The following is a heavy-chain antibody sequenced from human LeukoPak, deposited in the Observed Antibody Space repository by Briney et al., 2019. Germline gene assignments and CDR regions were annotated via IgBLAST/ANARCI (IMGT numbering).Heavy chain of an antibody. CDR2: ISSSGSTI. J-gene: IGHJ6*02. CDR1: GFTFSDYY. V-gene: IGHV3-11*01. Sequence: PGGSLRLFCAASGFTFSDYYMSWIRQAPGKGLEWVSYISSSGSTIYYADSVKGRFTIYRDNAKNSLYLQMNSLRAEDTAVYYCARLGSSSWRVYGMDVWGQGTTVTVSS. D-gene: IGHD6-13*01. CDR3: ARLGSSSWRVYGMDV.